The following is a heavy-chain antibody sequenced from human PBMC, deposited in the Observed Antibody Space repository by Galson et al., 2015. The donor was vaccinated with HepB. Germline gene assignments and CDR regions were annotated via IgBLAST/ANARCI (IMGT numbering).Heavy chain of an antibody. CDR2: VYYSGST. Sequence: ETLSLTCTVSGGSVSSGSNYWNWIRQPPGKGLEWIGCVYYSGSTDYNPSLKSRVTISVDTSKNQFSLHLSAVTAADTAIYYCAINSTSSRWFDPWGQGTLVTVSP. J-gene: IGHJ5*02. D-gene: IGHD6-6*01. CDR3: AINSTSSRWFDP. V-gene: IGHV4-61*01. CDR1: GGSVSSGSNY.